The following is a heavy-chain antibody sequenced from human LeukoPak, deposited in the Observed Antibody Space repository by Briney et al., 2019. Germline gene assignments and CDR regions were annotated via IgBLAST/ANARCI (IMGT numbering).Heavy chain of an antibody. V-gene: IGHV3-7*03. CDR3: ARDRDWGRHYYDSSGYSIDAFDI. CDR2: IRQDGSEK. CDR1: GFTFSSYW. Sequence: GGSLRLSCAASGFTFSSYWMSWVRQAPGKGLEWVADIRQDGSEKYYVDSVKGRFTISRDNAKNSLYLQMNSLRSDDTAVYYCARDRDWGRHYYDSSGYSIDAFDIWGQGTMVTVSS. J-gene: IGHJ3*02. D-gene: IGHD3-22*01.